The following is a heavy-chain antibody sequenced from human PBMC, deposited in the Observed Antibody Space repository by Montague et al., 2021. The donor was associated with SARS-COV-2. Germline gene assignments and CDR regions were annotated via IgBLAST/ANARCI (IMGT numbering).Heavy chain of an antibody. D-gene: IGHD3-22*01. J-gene: IGHJ4*02. CDR1: GGSISAGDYY. CDR2: IYYSGST. Sequence: TLSLTCIVSGGSISAGDYYWTWIRQHPGKGLEWIGYIYYSGSTYYNPSLKSRVTISVDTSKNQFSLNLSSVTAADTAVHYCARDPFYYNTSGYHYFDHWGQGTLVTVSS. CDR3: ARDPFYYNTSGYHYFDH. V-gene: IGHV4-31*03.